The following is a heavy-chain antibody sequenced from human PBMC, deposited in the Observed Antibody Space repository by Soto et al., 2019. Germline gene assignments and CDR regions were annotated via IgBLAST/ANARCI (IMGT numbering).Heavy chain of an antibody. V-gene: IGHV3-23*01. CDR2: ISGSGGST. J-gene: IGHJ4*02. CDR1: GFTFSNYA. D-gene: IGHD2-2*01. CDR3: AKANSFYCSRTSCYAYYFDF. Sequence: EVQLLESGGGLVQPGGSLRLSCAASGFTFSNYAMSWLRQAPGTGLEWVSSISGSGGSTYYVDSVKSRFTISRDNSKNTLYLQVNSLRVEDTAVYYCAKANSFYCSRTSCYAYYFDFWGPGTLVTVSS.